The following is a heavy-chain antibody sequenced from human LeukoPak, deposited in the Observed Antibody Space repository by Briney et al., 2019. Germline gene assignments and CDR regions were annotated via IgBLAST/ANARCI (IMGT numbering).Heavy chain of an antibody. CDR3: ARGGGYCTNAVCFSYYFDY. J-gene: IGHJ4*02. V-gene: IGHV4-38-2*02. CDR2: IYHSGST. Sequence: NSSETLSLTCTVSGYSISSGYYWGWIRQPPGKGLEWIGSIYHSGSTYYNPSLKSRVTISVDTSKNQFSLKLSSVTAADTAVYYCARGGGYCTNAVCFSYYFDYWGQGTPVTVSS. D-gene: IGHD2-8*01. CDR1: GYSISSGYY.